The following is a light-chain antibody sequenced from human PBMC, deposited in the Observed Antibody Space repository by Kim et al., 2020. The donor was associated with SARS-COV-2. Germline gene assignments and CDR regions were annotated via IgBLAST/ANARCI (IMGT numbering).Light chain of an antibody. CDR1: ESVSSN. CDR3: HQYSDWPPGDT. V-gene: IGKV3-15*01. Sequence: EIVMTQSPGTLSVSPGERAILSCRASESVSSNLAWYQQRSGQAPRLLIYDASTRATGVPARFSGSGSGTEFTLTIGNLQSEDFAVYFCHQYSDWPPGDTFGQGTKLEI. CDR2: DAS. J-gene: IGKJ2*01.